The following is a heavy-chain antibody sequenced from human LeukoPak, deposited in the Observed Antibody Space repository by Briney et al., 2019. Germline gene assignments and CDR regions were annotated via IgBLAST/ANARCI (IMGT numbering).Heavy chain of an antibody. CDR2: INPNSGGT. Sequence: GASVKVSCKASGYTFTGYYVHWVRQAPGQGLEWMGWINPNSGGTNYAQKFQGRVTMTRDTSISTAYMELSRLRSDDTAVYYCARDLGVAATFRYYYYYMDVWGKGTTVTVSS. D-gene: IGHD2-15*01. CDR3: ARDLGVAATFRYYYYYMDV. V-gene: IGHV1-2*02. CDR1: GYTFTGYY. J-gene: IGHJ6*03.